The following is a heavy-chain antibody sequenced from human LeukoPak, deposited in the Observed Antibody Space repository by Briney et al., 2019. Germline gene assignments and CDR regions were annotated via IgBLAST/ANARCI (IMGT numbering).Heavy chain of an antibody. Sequence: SETLSLTCSVSGGSISSSSYYWGWIRQPPGKGQEWIGSIYYSGSTYYNPSLKSRVTISVDTSKDQFSLKLSSVTAADTAVYYCARQNMYFYDSSGYVPNWFDPWGQGTLVTVSS. J-gene: IGHJ5*02. CDR3: ARQNMYFYDSSGYVPNWFDP. CDR2: IYYSGST. D-gene: IGHD3-22*01. CDR1: GGSISSSSYY. V-gene: IGHV4-39*07.